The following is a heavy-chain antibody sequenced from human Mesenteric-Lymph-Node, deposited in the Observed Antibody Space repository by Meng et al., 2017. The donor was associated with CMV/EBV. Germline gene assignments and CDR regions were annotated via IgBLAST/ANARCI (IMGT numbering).Heavy chain of an antibody. Sequence: GESLKISCAASGFTFDDYGMSWVRQAPGKGLEWVSGINWNGGSTGYADSVKGRFTISRDNAKNSLYLQMNSLRAEDTALYYCARSTPYYDILTGYSWAYYYYYGMDVWGQGTTVTVSS. CDR2: INWNGGST. D-gene: IGHD3-9*01. V-gene: IGHV3-20*04. J-gene: IGHJ6*02. CDR3: ARSTPYYDILTGYSWAYYYYYGMDV. CDR1: GFTFDDYG.